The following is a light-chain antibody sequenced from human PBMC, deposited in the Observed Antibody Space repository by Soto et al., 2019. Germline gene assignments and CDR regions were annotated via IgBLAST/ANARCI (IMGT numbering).Light chain of an antibody. Sequence: EMVMTQSPSTLSVSPGERATLSCWASQSISSNLAWYQQKPGKAPRLLMYGASIRATGIPVRFSGSGSGTDFTLTISILQSEDFAVYYHQHYNNWLTFGGGTKVEIK. CDR3: QHYNNWLT. CDR2: GAS. J-gene: IGKJ4*01. V-gene: IGKV3D-15*03. CDR1: QSISSN.